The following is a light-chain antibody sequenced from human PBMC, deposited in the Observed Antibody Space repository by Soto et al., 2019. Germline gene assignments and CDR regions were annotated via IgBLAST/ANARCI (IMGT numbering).Light chain of an antibody. CDR2: EVT. V-gene: IGLV2-14*01. Sequence: QSALTQPASVSGSPGQSITISCTGTSSDVDGYNYVSWYQQHPGKAPKLMIYEVTNRPSGVSNRFSGFKSGNTASLTISGLQAEDEADYYCSSFTSSSSPYVFGTGTKLTVL. CDR1: SSDVDGYNY. J-gene: IGLJ1*01. CDR3: SSFTSSSSPYV.